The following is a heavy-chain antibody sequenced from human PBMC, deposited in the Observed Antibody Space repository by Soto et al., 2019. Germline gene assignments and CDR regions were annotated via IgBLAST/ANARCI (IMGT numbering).Heavy chain of an antibody. CDR2: LVGSGDSI. CDR1: GFNFRAYA. D-gene: IGHD2-8*01. Sequence: VQLLESGGALVQPGGSLRLSCAASGFNFRAYAMSWVRQAPGKGLEWVSGLVGSGDSIFYAASVRGRFTVSRDNSKNTLFLQMNSLKAEDTAVYYCAKDGVANNGVWEAFDMWGRGTTVTVSS. CDR3: AKDGVANNGVWEAFDM. J-gene: IGHJ3*02. V-gene: IGHV3-23*01.